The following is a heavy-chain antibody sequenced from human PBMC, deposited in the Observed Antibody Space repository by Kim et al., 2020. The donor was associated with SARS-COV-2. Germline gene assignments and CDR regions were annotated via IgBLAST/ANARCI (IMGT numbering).Heavy chain of an antibody. D-gene: IGHD6-13*01. CDR2: IYYSGST. V-gene: IGHV4-59*08. Sequence: SETLSLTCTVSGDSISSYYWSWIRQSPGKGLEWIGYIYYSGSTNYNPSLKSRITISVDASKNQFSLKLSSVTAADTAVYYCARHQACGSSSCNAFDSWGPGTLVTVSS. J-gene: IGHJ4*02. CDR3: ARHQACGSSSCNAFDS. CDR1: GDSISSYY.